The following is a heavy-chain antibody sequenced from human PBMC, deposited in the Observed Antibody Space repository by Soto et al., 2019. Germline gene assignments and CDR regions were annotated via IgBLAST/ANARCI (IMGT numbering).Heavy chain of an antibody. D-gene: IGHD3-3*01. CDR2: IRSKAYGGTT. Sequence: GGSLRLSCTASGFTFGDYAMCWVRQAPGKGLEWVGFIRSKAYGGTTEYAASVKGRFTISRDDSKSIAYLQMNSLKTEDTAVYYCTSDRILAWLSNDAFDIWGPGTRVTVSS. J-gene: IGHJ3*02. CDR3: TSDRILAWLSNDAFDI. V-gene: IGHV3-49*04. CDR1: GFTFGDYA.